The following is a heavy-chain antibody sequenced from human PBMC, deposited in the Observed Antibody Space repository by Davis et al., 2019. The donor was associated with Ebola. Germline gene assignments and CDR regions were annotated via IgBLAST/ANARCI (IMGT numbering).Heavy chain of an antibody. CDR2: TFYRSKWFT. V-gene: IGHV6-1*01. J-gene: IGHJ4*02. CDR3: ARDLGYYDNNGSPRLSYYFDS. CDR1: GDGVSSNFAA. Sequence: MPSETLSLTCAILGDGVSSNFAAWSWIRQSPSRGLEWLGRTFYRSKWFTDYAVSVKGRLTIVPDPSKNHFYLHLNSMTPEDTAVYYCARDLGYYDNNGSPRLSYYFDSWGQGTPVTVSS. D-gene: IGHD3-22*01.